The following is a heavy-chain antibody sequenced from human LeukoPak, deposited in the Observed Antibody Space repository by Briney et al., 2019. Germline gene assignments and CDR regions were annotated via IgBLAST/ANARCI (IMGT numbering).Heavy chain of an antibody. CDR2: ISGSGVTT. D-gene: IGHD2-2*01. J-gene: IGHJ4*02. Sequence: GGSLRLSCAASGFTFNNYGMSWVRQAPGKGLEWVSAISGSGVTTYYPDSVKGRFTISRDNSKNTLYLQMNSLRVEDTAVYYLSKWKAIVLVPAARSPIDYWGQGTLVTVSS. CDR1: GFTFNNYG. CDR3: SKWKAIVLVPAARSPIDY. V-gene: IGHV3-23*01.